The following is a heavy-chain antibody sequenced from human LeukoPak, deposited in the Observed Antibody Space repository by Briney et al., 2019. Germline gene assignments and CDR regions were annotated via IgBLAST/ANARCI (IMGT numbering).Heavy chain of an antibody. CDR3: ARDWPLGSSSSDY. D-gene: IGHD6-13*01. V-gene: IGHV3-53*01. CDR2: IYSGGST. CDR1: GFTVSSNY. Sequence: GGSLRLSCAASGFTVSSNYMSWVRQAPGKGLEWVSVIYSGGSTYYADSVKGRFTISRDNSKNTLYLQMNSLRAEDTAVYYCARDWPLGSSSSDYWGQGTLVTVSS. J-gene: IGHJ4*02.